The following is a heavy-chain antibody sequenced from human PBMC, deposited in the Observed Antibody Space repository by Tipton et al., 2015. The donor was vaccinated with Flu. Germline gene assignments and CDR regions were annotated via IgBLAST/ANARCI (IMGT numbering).Heavy chain of an antibody. D-gene: IGHD2-2*01. CDR1: GDSVSSRSTA. V-gene: IGHV6-1*01. J-gene: IGHJ4*02. Sequence: GLVKPSQTLSLTCAISGDSVSSRSTAWNWIRQSPSRGLEWLGRTYYRSKWYYEYAASVRSRITINPDTSKNQFSLQLNSATPEDTAVYYCARGWDSSSSRDYWGQGTLVTVSS. CDR2: TYYRSKWYY. CDR3: ARGWDSSSSRDY.